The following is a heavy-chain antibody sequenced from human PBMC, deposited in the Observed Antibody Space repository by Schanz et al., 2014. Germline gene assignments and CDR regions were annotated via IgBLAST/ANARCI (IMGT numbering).Heavy chain of an antibody. J-gene: IGHJ4*02. CDR1: GFAVDNYY. Sequence: VQLVESGGGVVQPGRSLRLSCAASGFAVDNYYMSCVRQAPGRGLEWVSIIFTDGRTYYADSVKGRFTISRDSSKNTLFLQMNSLRTEDTAVYYCARGGFGEVSYFDYWGQGTLVTVSS. D-gene: IGHD3-10*01. V-gene: IGHV3-66*02. CDR3: ARGGFGEVSYFDY. CDR2: IFTDGRT.